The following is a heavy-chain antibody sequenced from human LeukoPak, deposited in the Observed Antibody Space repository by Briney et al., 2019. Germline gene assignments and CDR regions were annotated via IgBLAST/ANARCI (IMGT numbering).Heavy chain of an antibody. CDR1: GYSISGGYY. J-gene: IGHJ4*02. V-gene: IGHV4-38-2*01. CDR3: TRVGVGATNPLR. D-gene: IGHD1-26*01. CDR2: IYHSGTT. Sequence: SETLSLTCAVSGYSISGGYYWGWIRQHPGKGLEWIGSIYHSGTTYYNPSLKSRVTISVDTSKNQFSLKLSSVTAADTAVYYCTRVGVGATNPLRWGQGTLVTVSS.